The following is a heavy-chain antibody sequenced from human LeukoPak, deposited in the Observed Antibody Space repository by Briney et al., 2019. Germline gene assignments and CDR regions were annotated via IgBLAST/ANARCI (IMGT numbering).Heavy chain of an antibody. Sequence: TLSLTCTVSGGSISTYYWNWIRQPPGKALEWLALIYWDDDKRCSPSLKSRLTITKDTSKNQVVLTMTNMDPVDTATYYCAHHYYDSSGYDYWGQGTLVTVSS. CDR1: GGSISTYYW. J-gene: IGHJ4*02. V-gene: IGHV2-5*08. D-gene: IGHD3-22*01. CDR2: IYWDDDK. CDR3: AHHYYDSSGYDY.